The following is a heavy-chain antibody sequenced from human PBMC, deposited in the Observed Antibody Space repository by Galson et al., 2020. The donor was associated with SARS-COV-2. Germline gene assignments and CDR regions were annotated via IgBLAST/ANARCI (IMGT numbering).Heavy chain of an antibody. V-gene: IGHV3-21*01. Sequence: KIGESLKISCAASGFSFSTNSVNWVRQAPGQGLEWVSYISTRSNYIYYADSVKGRFTISRDNAKNSLLLQMNSLRVEDTAVYYCASGGYTTGWGAFDIWGQGTKVTVSS. CDR2: ISTRSNYI. D-gene: IGHD2-8*02. J-gene: IGHJ3*02. CDR1: GFSFSTNS. CDR3: ASGGYTTGWGAFDI.